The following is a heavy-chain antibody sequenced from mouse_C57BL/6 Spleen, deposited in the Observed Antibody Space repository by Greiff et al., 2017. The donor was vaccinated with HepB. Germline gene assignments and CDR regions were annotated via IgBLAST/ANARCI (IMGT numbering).Heavy chain of an antibody. CDR2: IDPSDSET. CDR1: GYTFTSYW. V-gene: IGHV1-52*01. Sequence: QVQLQQSGAELVRPGSSVKLSCKASGYTFTSYWMHWVKQRPIQGLEWIGNIDPSDSETHYNQKFKDKATLTVDKSSSTAYMQLSSLTSADSAVYYCARSGYYVYFDYWGQGTTLTVSS. D-gene: IGHD2-3*01. CDR3: ARSGYYVYFDY. J-gene: IGHJ2*01.